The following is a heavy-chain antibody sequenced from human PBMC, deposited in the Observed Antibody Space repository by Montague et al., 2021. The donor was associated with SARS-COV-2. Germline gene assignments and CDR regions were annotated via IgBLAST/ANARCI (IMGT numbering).Heavy chain of an antibody. V-gene: IGHV4-34*01. Sequence: ETLSLTCAVYGGSFSGYYWSWIRQPPGKGLEWIGEINHSGSTNYNPPLKSRVTISVDTSKNQFSLKLRSVIAADTAVHYCARLLPDGTVVATDIPFDSWGQGTLVTVSS. CDR3: ARLLPDGTVVATDIPFDS. CDR1: GGSFSGYY. J-gene: IGHJ4*02. D-gene: IGHD2-21*02. CDR2: INHSGST.